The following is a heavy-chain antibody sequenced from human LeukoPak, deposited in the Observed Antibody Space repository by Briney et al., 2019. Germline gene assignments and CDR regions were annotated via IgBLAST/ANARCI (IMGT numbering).Heavy chain of an antibody. CDR2: FDPEDGET. J-gene: IGHJ4*02. CDR3: ATGEAVLRYFGGTY. CDR1: GYTLTELS. D-gene: IGHD3-9*01. Sequence: ASVKVSCKVSGYTLTELSMHWVRQAPGKGLEWMGGFDPEDGETIYAQKFQGRVTMTEDTSTDTAYMELSSLRSEDTAVYYCATGEAVLRYFGGTYWGQGTLVTVSS. V-gene: IGHV1-24*01.